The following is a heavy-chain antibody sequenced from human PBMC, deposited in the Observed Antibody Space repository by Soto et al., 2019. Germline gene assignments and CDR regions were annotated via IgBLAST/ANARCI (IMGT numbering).Heavy chain of an antibody. V-gene: IGHV1-58*01. CDR1: GFTFTSSA. D-gene: IGHD1-26*01. J-gene: IGHJ3*02. CDR3: AADPSDSGSYFAAFDI. CDR2: IVVGSGNT. Sequence: QMQLVQSGPEVKKPGTSVKVSCKASGFTFTSSAVQWVRQARGQRLGWIGWIVVGSGNTNYAQKFQERVTITRDMSTSTAYMELSSLRSEDTAVYYCAADPSDSGSYFAAFDIWGQGTMVTVSS.